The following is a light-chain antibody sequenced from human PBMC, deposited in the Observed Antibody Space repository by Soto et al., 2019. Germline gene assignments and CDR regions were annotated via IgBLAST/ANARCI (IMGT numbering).Light chain of an antibody. V-gene: IGLV1-44*01. CDR2: SNN. CDR1: SSNIGSNA. CDR3: ALWDDSLGGWV. J-gene: IGLJ3*02. Sequence: QSVLTQPPSASGTPGQRVTISCSGSSSNIGSNAVNWYQQFPGTAPKLLIYSNNQRPSGAPDRFSGSNSGTSASLAISGLQSEDEADYYCALWDDSLGGWVFGGGTKLTVL.